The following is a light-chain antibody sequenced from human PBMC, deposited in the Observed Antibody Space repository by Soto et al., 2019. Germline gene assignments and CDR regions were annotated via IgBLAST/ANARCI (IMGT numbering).Light chain of an antibody. J-gene: IGKJ1*01. CDR2: GAS. CDR1: ESVRSN. V-gene: IGKV3-15*01. CDR3: QQYNTWLWT. Sequence: EIVMTQSPATLSVPPGDRATLSCRASESVRSNLAWYQQKPGQAPRLLIYGASIRAADIPARFSGSGSGTEFILTISSLQSEDFAVYYCQQYNTWLWTFGQGTKVEGK.